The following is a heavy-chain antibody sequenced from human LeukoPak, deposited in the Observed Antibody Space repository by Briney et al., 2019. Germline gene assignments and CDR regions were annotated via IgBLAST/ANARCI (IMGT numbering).Heavy chain of an antibody. V-gene: IGHV3-48*04. Sequence: GGSLRLSCAASGFTFSSYSMNWVRQGPGKGLEWVSYISSSGSTIYYADSVKGRFTISRDNAKNSLYLQMNSLRAEDTAVYYCARGLAYSTLDYWGQGTLVTVSS. CDR1: GFTFSSYS. D-gene: IGHD6-13*01. J-gene: IGHJ4*02. CDR3: ARGLAYSTLDY. CDR2: ISSSGSTI.